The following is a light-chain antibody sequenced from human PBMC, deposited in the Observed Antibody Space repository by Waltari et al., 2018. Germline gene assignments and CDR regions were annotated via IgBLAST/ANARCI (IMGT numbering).Light chain of an antibody. CDR2: KVS. CDR3: MQHTHWPHT. V-gene: IGKV2-30*01. J-gene: IGKJ2*01. CDR1: QSLVDSDRNTY. Sequence: DVVVTQSPLSLPVTLGQPASISCRSSQSLVDSDRNTYLSWFQQRPGQSPRRLIYKVSNRDSGVPDRFSGSGSGSDFTLKISRVEAEDIGVYYCMQHTHWPHTFGQGTNLEIK.